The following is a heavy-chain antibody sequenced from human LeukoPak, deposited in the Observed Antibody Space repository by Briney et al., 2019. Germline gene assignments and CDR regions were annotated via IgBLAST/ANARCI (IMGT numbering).Heavy chain of an antibody. J-gene: IGHJ2*01. D-gene: IGHD2-21*02. V-gene: IGHV1-69*04. CDR1: GGTFSSYA. CDR3: ARDVCGGDCYDWYFDL. CDR2: IIPIFGIA. Sequence: SVKVSCKASGGTFSSYAISWVRQAPGQGLEWMGRIIPIFGIANYARKFQGRVTITADKSTSTAYMELSSLRSEDTAVYYCARDVCGGDCYDWYFDLWGRGTLVTVSS.